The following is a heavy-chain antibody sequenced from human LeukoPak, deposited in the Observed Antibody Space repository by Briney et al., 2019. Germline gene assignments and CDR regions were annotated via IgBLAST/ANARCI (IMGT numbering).Heavy chain of an antibody. V-gene: IGHV3-73*01. CDR3: ITRPEDAAAGLDF. J-gene: IGHJ4*02. D-gene: IGHD6-13*01. CDR2: IRSKANSYAT. CDR1: RFTFSGSA. Sequence: GGSLRLSCAASRFTFSGSAMHWVRQASGKGLEWVGRIRSKANSYATAYAASVKGRFTTSRDDSKNTAYLQMNSLKTEDTAVYYCITRPEDAAAGLDFWGQGTLVTVSS.